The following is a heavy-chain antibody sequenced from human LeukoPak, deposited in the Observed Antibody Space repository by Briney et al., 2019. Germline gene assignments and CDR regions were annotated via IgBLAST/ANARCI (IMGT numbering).Heavy chain of an antibody. CDR1: GFTFGDYY. V-gene: IGHV4-59*08. CDR3: ARLTVTTEVLLDY. Sequence: LRLSCAASGFTFGDYYMSWIRQPPGKGLEWIGYIYYSGSTNYNPSLKSRVTISVDTSKNQFSLKLSSVTAADTAVYYCARLTVTTEVLLDYWGQGTLVTVSS. J-gene: IGHJ4*02. CDR2: IYYSGST. D-gene: IGHD4-17*01.